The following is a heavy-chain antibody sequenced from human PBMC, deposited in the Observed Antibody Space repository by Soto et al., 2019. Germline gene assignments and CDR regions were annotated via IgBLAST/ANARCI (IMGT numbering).Heavy chain of an antibody. D-gene: IGHD3-22*01. CDR1: GYTFTSYG. J-gene: IGHJ4*02. V-gene: IGHV1-18*01. CDR2: ISAYNGNT. Sequence: ASVKVSCKASGYTFTSYGISWVRQAPGQGFEWMGWISAYNGNTNYAQKLQGRVTMTTDTSTSTAYMELRSLRSDDTAVYYCARDWDYYYDSSGYYYGYWGQGTLVTVSS. CDR3: ARDWDYYYDSSGYYYGY.